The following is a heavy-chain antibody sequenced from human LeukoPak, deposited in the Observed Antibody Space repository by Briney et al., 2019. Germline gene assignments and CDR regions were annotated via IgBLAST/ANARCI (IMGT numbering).Heavy chain of an antibody. Sequence: ASVKVSCKASGYTFTSYDINWVRQATGQGLEWMGWMNPNSGNTGYAQKFQGRVTMTRNTSISTAYMELSSLRSEDTAVYYCARLYYYDSSGYPDAFDIWGQGTMVTVSS. V-gene: IGHV1-8*01. CDR3: ARLYYYDSSGYPDAFDI. J-gene: IGHJ3*02. CDR1: GYTFTSYD. CDR2: MNPNSGNT. D-gene: IGHD3-22*01.